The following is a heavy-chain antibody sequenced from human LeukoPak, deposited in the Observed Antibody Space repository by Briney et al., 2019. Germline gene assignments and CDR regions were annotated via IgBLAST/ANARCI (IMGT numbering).Heavy chain of an antibody. CDR1: GFTFSSYS. D-gene: IGHD3-10*01. J-gene: IGHJ4*02. V-gene: IGHV3-21*01. Sequence: GGSLRLSCAASGFTFSSYSMNWVRQAPGKGLEWVSSISRSSSYIYYADSVKGRFTISRDNAKNSLYLQMNSLRAEDTAVYYCARVGTLSGSYYNPFDYWGQGTLVTVSS. CDR2: ISRSSSYI. CDR3: ARVGTLSGSYYNPFDY.